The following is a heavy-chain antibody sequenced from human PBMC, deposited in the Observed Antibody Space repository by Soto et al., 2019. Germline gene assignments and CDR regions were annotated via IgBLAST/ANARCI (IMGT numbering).Heavy chain of an antibody. CDR3: AASRVLYGMDV. Sequence: GASVKVSCKASGFTFTSSAGQWVRQARGQRLEWIGWIVVGSGNTNYAQKFQERVTITRDMSTSTAYMELSSLRSEDTAVYYCAASRVLYGMDVWGQGTTVTVSS. D-gene: IGHD6-13*01. CDR1: GFTFTSSA. CDR2: IVVGSGNT. J-gene: IGHJ6*02. V-gene: IGHV1-58*01.